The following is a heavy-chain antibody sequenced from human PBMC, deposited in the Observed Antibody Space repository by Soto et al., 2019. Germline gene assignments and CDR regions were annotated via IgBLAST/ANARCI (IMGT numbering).Heavy chain of an antibody. D-gene: IGHD2-15*01. J-gene: IGHJ4*02. V-gene: IGHV4-34*01. CDR2: INHSGST. CDR1: GGSFGGYY. CDR3: ARPSRCSGGSCYGYYFDY. Sequence: SETLSLTCAFYGGSFGGYYWSLIRQPPGKGLEWIGEINHSGSTNYNPSLKSRVTISVDTSKNQFSLKLSSVTAADTAVYYCARPSRCSGGSCYGYYFDYWGQGTLVTVSS.